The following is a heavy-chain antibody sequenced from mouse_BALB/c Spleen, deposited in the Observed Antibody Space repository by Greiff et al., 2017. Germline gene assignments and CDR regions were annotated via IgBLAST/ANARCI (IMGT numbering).Heavy chain of an antibody. CDR2: ISSGSSTI. V-gene: IGHV5-17*02. Sequence: EVMLVESGGGLVQPGGSRKLSCAASGFTFSSFGMHWVRQAPEKGLEWVAYISSGSSTIYYADTVKGRFTISRDNPKNTLFLQMTSLRSEDTAMYYCARSGGGNYEDAMDYWGQGTSVTVSS. CDR3: ARSGGGNYEDAMDY. J-gene: IGHJ4*01. CDR1: GFTFSSFG. D-gene: IGHD2-1*01.